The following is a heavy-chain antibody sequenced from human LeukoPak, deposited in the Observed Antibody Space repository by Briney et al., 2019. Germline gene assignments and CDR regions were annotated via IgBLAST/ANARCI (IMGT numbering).Heavy chain of an antibody. CDR1: GYTFTSYG. CDR2: ISAYNGNT. V-gene: IGHV1-18*01. J-gene: IGHJ5*02. D-gene: IGHD2-8*01. Sequence: ASVKVPCKASGYTFTSYGISWVRPAPGQGLEWMGWISAYNGNTDYAQKLQGRVTMTTDTSTSTAYMELRSLRSDDTAVYYCARDSIVLMVYAMPNWFDPWGQGTLVTVSS. CDR3: ARDSIVLMVYAMPNWFDP.